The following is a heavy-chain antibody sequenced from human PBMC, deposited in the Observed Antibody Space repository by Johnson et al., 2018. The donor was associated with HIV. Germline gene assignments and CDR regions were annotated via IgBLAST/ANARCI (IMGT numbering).Heavy chain of an antibody. V-gene: IGHV3-20*04. J-gene: IGHJ3*02. Sequence: EVQLVESGGGVLRPGGSLRLSCEGFGFMFEDYGLSWVRQAPGKGLEWVSGINWNGGSTGYADSVKGRCTISRDNDKKSLYLQINSLRAEDTALYYCARAGGWELTNAFDIWGQGTMVTVSS. CDR2: INWNGGST. D-gene: IGHD1-26*01. CDR1: GFMFEDYG. CDR3: ARAGGWELTNAFDI.